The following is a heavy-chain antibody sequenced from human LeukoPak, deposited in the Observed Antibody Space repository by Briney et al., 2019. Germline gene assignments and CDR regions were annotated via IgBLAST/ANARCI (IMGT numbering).Heavy chain of an antibody. Sequence: PGGSLRLSCVVSGFTFSSYAMNWVRQAPGKGLEWVSSISSSGSYIYYADSVKGRFTISRDNAKNSLFLQVNSLRAEDTAVYYCAKSTTGWPFDYWGQGTLVTVSS. V-gene: IGHV3-21*01. D-gene: IGHD6-19*01. J-gene: IGHJ4*02. CDR2: ISSSGSYI. CDR1: GFTFSSYA. CDR3: AKSTTGWPFDY.